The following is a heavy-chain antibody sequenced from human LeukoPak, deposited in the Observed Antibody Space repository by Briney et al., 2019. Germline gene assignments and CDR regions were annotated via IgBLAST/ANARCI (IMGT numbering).Heavy chain of an antibody. D-gene: IGHD3-10*01. CDR2: IGTAGDT. Sequence: GGSLRLSCAASGFTFRSYDMHWVRQATGKGLEWVSAIGTAGDTYYPGSVKGRFTISRENAKNSLYLQMNSLRAGDTAVYYCARGELETSYYYYYYMDVWGKGTTVTVSS. CDR1: GFTFRSYD. V-gene: IGHV3-13*01. J-gene: IGHJ6*03. CDR3: ARGELETSYYYYYYMDV.